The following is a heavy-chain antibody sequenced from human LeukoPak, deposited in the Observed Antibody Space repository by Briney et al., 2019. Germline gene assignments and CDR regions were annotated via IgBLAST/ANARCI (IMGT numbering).Heavy chain of an antibody. CDR1: GGSIGSSDYY. V-gene: IGHV4-39*01. CDR2: IYYTGST. CDR3: ARRGAKKNSNYGLLDY. D-gene: IGHD4-11*01. Sequence: PSETLSLTCSVSGGSIGSSDYYWGWIRQPPGKGLECIGNIYYTGSTYYNPSLKSRVTISVDTSKNQFSLQLISATAADTAVYYCARRGAKKNSNYGLLDYWGQGALVTVSS. J-gene: IGHJ4*02.